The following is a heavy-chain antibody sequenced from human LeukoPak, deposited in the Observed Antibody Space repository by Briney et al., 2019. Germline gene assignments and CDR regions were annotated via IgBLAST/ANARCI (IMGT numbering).Heavy chain of an antibody. CDR3: ARRRGYSPNWFDP. J-gene: IGHJ5*02. CDR2: IYYSGST. Sequence: SETLSLNCTVSGGSISSYYWSWIRQPPGKGLEWIGYIYYSGSTNYNPSLKSRVTISVVTSKNQFSLKLSSVTAADTAVYYCARRRGYSPNWFDPWGQGTLVTVSS. D-gene: IGHD5-18*01. V-gene: IGHV4-59*08. CDR1: GGSISSYY.